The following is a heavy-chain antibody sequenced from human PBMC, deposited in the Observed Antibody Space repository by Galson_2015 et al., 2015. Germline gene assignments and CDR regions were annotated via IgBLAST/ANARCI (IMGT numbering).Heavy chain of an antibody. CDR2: TRNKANSYTT. CDR3: ARVTTRKGFDY. V-gene: IGHV3-72*01. D-gene: IGHD4-11*01. J-gene: IGHJ4*02. CDR1: GFTFSDHY. Sequence: SLRLSCAASGFTFSDHYMDWVRQAPGKGLEWVGRTRNKANSYTTEYAASVKGRFTISRDDSKNSLYLQMNSLKTEDTAVCYCARVTTRKGFDYWGQGTLVTVSS.